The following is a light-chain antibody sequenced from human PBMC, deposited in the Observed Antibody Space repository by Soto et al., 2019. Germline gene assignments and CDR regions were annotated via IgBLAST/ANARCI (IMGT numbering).Light chain of an antibody. CDR3: QQYNSFPYT. V-gene: IGKV1-5*03. J-gene: IGKJ2*01. CDR2: KAT. CDR1: ETIDRY. Sequence: DIQMTQSPSALSASVGDRVTITCRASETIDRYLAWYQQKPERAPKLLIFKATTLETGVPSRFSGSGSGTQFTLTISSLQPDDFSTYYCQQYNSFPYTFS.